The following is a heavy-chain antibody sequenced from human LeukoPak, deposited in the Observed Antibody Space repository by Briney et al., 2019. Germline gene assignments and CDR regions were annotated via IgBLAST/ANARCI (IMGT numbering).Heavy chain of an antibody. CDR3: ARVFRAYGLVDY. J-gene: IGHJ4*02. CDR1: GYTFTSYA. D-gene: IGHD4-17*01. CDR2: INAGNGNT. Sequence: ASVKVSCKASGYTFTSYAMHWVRQAPGQRLEWMGWINAGNGNTKYSQKFQGRVTITRDTSASTAYMELSSLRSEDTSVYYCARVFRAYGLVDYWGEGTLVTVSS. V-gene: IGHV1-3*01.